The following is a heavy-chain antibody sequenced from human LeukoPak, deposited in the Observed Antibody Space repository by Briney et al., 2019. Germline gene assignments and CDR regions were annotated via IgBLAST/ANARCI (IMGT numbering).Heavy chain of an antibody. Sequence: GGSLRLSCAASGFTFSSYRMNWVRQAPGKGLEWGASISSSSSYIYYADSVKGGFTISRDNAKNSLYLQMNSLRAEDTAVYYCAREARLHGMDVWGQGTTVTVSS. CDR2: ISSSSSYI. CDR1: GFTFSSYR. J-gene: IGHJ6*02. D-gene: IGHD2-15*01. CDR3: AREARLHGMDV. V-gene: IGHV3-21*01.